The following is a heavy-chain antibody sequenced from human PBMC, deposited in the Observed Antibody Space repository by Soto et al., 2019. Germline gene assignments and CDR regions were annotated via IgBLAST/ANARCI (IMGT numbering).Heavy chain of an antibody. CDR1: GFTFSNAW. CDR3: TTAWTIVVVIPDY. V-gene: IGHV3-15*07. D-gene: IGHD3-22*01. Sequence: PGGSLRLSCAASGFTFSNAWMNWVRQAPGKGLEWVGRIKSKTDGGTTDYAAPVKGRFTNSRDDSKNTLYLQMNSLKTEDTAVYYCTTAWTIVVVIPDYWGQGTLVTVSS. CDR2: IKSKTDGGTT. J-gene: IGHJ4*02.